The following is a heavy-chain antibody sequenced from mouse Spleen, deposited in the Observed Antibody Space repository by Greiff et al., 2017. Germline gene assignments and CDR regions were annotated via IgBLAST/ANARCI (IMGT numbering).Heavy chain of an antibody. CDR3: ARGTVYFDY. Sequence: EVMLVESGGGLVKPGGSLKLSCAASGFTFSDYYMYWVRQTPEKRLEWVATISDGGSYTYYPDSVKGRFTISRDNAKNNLYLQMSSLKSEDTAMYYCARGTVYFDYWGQGTTLTVSS. J-gene: IGHJ2*01. CDR1: GFTFSDYY. V-gene: IGHV5-4*02. CDR2: ISDGGSYT. D-gene: IGHD4-1*01.